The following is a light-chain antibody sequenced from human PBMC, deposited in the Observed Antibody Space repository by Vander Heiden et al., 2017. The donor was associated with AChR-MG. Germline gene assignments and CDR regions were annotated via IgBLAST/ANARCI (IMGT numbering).Light chain of an antibody. Sequence: SSELTQDPAASVALGPTVRITCQGDSLRSYYASWYQQKPGQAPVLVIYGKNNRPSGIPDRFSGSSSGNTASLTITGAQAEDEADYYCNSRDSSGNHYVFGTGTKVTVL. J-gene: IGLJ1*01. CDR2: GKN. V-gene: IGLV3-19*01. CDR1: SLRSYY. CDR3: NSRDSSGNHYV.